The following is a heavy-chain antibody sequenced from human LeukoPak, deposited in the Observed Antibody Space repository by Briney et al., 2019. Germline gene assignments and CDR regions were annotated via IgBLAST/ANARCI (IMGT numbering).Heavy chain of an antibody. J-gene: IGHJ4*02. Sequence: GGSLRLSCAASGFTFSSYAMSWVRQAPGKGLEWVSAISGSGGSTYYADSVKGRFTISRDNSKNTLYLQMNSLRAEDTAVYYCAKDYYDSSGQEGFDYWGQGTLVTVSS. CDR3: AKDYYDSSGQEGFDY. CDR1: GFTFSSYA. D-gene: IGHD3-22*01. V-gene: IGHV3-23*01. CDR2: ISGSGGST.